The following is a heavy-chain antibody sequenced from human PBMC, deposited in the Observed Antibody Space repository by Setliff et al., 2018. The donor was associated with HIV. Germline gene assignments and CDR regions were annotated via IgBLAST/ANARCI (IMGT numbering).Heavy chain of an antibody. Sequence: PGGSLRLSCAASGFTFSSYAMHWVRQAPGKGLEWVAVISYDGSKKYYADSVKGRFTISRDNTKNSLYLQMNSLRAEDTAVYYCAKAQWLLSHWGFDPWGQGTLVTVSS. CDR1: GFTFSSYA. V-gene: IGHV3-30*07. CDR3: AKAQWLLSHWGFDP. CDR2: ISYDGSKK. J-gene: IGHJ5*02. D-gene: IGHD3-3*01.